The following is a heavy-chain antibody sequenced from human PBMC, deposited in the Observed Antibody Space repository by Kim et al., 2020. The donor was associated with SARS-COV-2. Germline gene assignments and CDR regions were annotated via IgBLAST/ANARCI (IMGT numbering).Heavy chain of an antibody. V-gene: IGHV3-30-3*01. Sequence: GGSLRLSCAASGFTFSSYAMHWVRQAPGKGLEWVAVISYDGSNKYYADSVKGRFTISRDNSKNTLYLQMNSLRAEDTAVYYCARLVVVLDDAFDIWGQGTMVTVSS. CDR3: ARLVVVLDDAFDI. D-gene: IGHD3-22*01. J-gene: IGHJ3*02. CDR2: ISYDGSNK. CDR1: GFTFSSYA.